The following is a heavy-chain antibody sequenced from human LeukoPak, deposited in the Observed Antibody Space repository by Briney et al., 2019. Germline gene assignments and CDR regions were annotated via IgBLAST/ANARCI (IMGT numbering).Heavy chain of an antibody. Sequence: TSETLSLTCTVSGDSMNTSSYYWGWIRQPPGKGLEWIGSIYYTGSMYYNPSLRSRVTISVDTSKNQFSLKMSSVTAADTAVYYCARDQPPHNWGQRYFDLWGRGTLVTVSS. CDR1: GDSMNTSSYY. CDR3: ARDQPPHNWGQRYFDL. CDR2: IYYTGSM. J-gene: IGHJ2*01. D-gene: IGHD7-27*01. V-gene: IGHV4-39*02.